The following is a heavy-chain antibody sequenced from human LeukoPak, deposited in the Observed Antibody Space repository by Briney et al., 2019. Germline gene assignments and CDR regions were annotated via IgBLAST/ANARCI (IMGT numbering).Heavy chain of an antibody. Sequence: PGGSLRLSCAASGISVSSNYMSWVRQAPGKGLEWVSVIYSGGSTYYADSVKGRFTISRDTSKNTLYLQMNSLRAEDTAVYYCARDFVTSSWLGYWGQGTLVTVSS. J-gene: IGHJ4*02. D-gene: IGHD6-13*01. CDR3: ARDFVTSSWLGY. V-gene: IGHV3-53*01. CDR2: IYSGGST. CDR1: GISVSSNY.